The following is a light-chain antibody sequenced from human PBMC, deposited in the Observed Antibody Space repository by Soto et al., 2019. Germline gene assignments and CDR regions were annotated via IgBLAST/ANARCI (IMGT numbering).Light chain of an antibody. Sequence: IQMTPSPSSLSASVGDRVTIPWQASQNINNYLNWYQQKPGKAHKLLIYDASTLESGVPSRFSGSGSGTDFTLTISSLQPEEFATYYCQQLNSYPLTFGEGTRLEI. CDR2: DAS. J-gene: IGKJ5*01. CDR3: QQLNSYPLT. CDR1: QNINNY. V-gene: IGKV1-13*02.